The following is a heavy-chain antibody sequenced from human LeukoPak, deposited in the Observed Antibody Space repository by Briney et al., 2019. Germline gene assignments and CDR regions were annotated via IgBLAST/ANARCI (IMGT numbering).Heavy chain of an antibody. D-gene: IGHD1-26*01. CDR3: ANLGNRYSGSYSLDY. J-gene: IGHJ4*02. Sequence: GGSLRLSCAASGFTFDDYAMHWVRQAPGKGLEWVSGISWNSGSIGYADSVKGRFTISRDNAKKSLYLQMNSLRAEDTALYYCANLGNRYSGSYSLDYWGQGTLVTVSS. V-gene: IGHV3-9*01. CDR2: ISWNSGSI. CDR1: GFTFDDYA.